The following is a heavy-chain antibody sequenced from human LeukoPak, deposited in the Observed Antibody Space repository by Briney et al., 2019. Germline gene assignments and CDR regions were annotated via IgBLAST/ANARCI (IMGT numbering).Heavy chain of an antibody. Sequence: GGSLRLSCAASGFTFSSYAMSWVRQAPGKGLEWVSVIYSDGTTYYPDSMRGRFTISRDNSNNTLYLQMNSLRAEDTATYYCARPNNWNNAPYYMDVWGKGTTVTVSS. CDR2: IYSDGTT. V-gene: IGHV3-23*03. D-gene: IGHD1/OR15-1a*01. J-gene: IGHJ6*03. CDR1: GFTFSSYA. CDR3: ARPNNWNNAPYYMDV.